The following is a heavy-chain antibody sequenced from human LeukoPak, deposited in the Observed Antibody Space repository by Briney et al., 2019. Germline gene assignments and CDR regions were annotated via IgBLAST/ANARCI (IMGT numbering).Heavy chain of an antibody. D-gene: IGHD3-10*01. V-gene: IGHV1-18*01. CDR2: ISAYNGNT. Sequence: GASVKVSCKASGYTFTSYGISWVRQAPGQGLEWMGWISAYNGNTNYAQKFQGRVTMTRDTSISTAYMELSRPRSDDTAVYYCARAGTYGSGSYYDYWGQGTLVTVSS. J-gene: IGHJ4*02. CDR3: ARAGTYGSGSYYDY. CDR1: GYTFTSYG.